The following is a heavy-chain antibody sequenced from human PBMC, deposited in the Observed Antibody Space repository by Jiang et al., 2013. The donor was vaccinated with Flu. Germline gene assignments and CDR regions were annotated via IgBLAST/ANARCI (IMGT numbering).Heavy chain of an antibody. J-gene: IGHJ4*02. V-gene: IGHV4-59*01. Sequence: GLVKPSETLSLTCTVSGGSISSYYWSWIRQPPGKGLEWIGYIYYSGSTNYNPSLKSRVTISVDTSKNQFSLKLSSVTAADTAVYYCARERVGDYGDYSFDYWGQGTLVTVSS. CDR3: ARERVGDYGDYSFDY. D-gene: IGHD4-17*01. CDR1: GGSISSYY. CDR2: IYYSGST.